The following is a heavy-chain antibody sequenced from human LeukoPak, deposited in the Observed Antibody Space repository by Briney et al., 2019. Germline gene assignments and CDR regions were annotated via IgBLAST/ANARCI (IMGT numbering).Heavy chain of an antibody. V-gene: IGHV3-53*01. CDR3: ARARSSWVFDY. CDR2: IYSGGST. D-gene: IGHD6-6*01. CDR1: GFTVSSNH. Sequence: GGSLRLSCAASGFTVSSNHMSWVRQAPGKGLEWVSVIYSGGSTYYADSVKGRFTISRDNSKNTLYLQMNSLRAEDTAVYYCARARSSWVFDYWGQGTLVTVSS. J-gene: IGHJ4*02.